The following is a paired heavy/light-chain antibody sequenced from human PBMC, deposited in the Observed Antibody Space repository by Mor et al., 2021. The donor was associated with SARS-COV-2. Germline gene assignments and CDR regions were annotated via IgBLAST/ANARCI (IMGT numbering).Light chain of an antibody. CDR2: HDS. CDR1: QLEHKY. CDR3: QAWDNTVRE. V-gene: IGLV3-1*01. J-gene: IGLJ2*01. Sequence: SYDLTQPPSVSVSPGQTASITCSGDQLEHKYVCWYQQKPGQSPVLIIFHDSKRPLGIPERFSGSTSGNTATLTISGTQTMDEADYYCQAWDNTVREFGGGTKLTVL.
Heavy chain of an antibody. J-gene: IGHJ4*02. CDR1: GFTLSSCE. D-gene: IGHD3-22*01. V-gene: IGHV3-48*03. CDR3: ARGPVARYYDTSGFDS. CDR2: ISSSGFI. Sequence: EVELVESGGGLVQPGGSLRLSCTISGFTLSSCEMNWVRQAPGKGLEWLSYISSSGFILYADSVKGRFTISRDNAKNSLFLQMNSLGAEDTAVYYCARGPVARYYDTSGFDSWGQGTLVTVSS.